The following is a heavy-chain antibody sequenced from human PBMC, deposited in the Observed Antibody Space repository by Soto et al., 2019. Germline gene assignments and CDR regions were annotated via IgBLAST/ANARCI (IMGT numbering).Heavy chain of an antibody. CDR2: MSGVGGSI. J-gene: IGHJ4*02. CDR3: ANNPLIGGSRPGFGYYFHY. V-gene: IGHV3-23*01. Sequence: EVQLLESGGGVTPPGGSLRLSCVASGFNFNNYAMSWVRQAPGKGLEWVAAMSGVGGSIYYADSVKGRFTISRDNSKNTLFLQMCSLRADDTAVYYCANNPLIGGSRPGFGYYFHYWGQGTLVTVSS. CDR1: GFNFNNYA. D-gene: IGHD2-15*01.